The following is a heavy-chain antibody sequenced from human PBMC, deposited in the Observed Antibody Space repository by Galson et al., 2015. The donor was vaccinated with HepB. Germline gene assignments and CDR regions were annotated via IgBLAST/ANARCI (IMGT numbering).Heavy chain of an antibody. D-gene: IGHD3-22*01. CDR1: GFTFSSYA. V-gene: IGHV3-23*01. CDR2: ISGSGGST. CDR3: AKETYDSSGYTDY. Sequence: SLRLSCAASGFTFSSYAMSWVRQAPGKGLEWVSAISGSGGSTYYADSVKGRFTIPRDNSKNTLYLQMNSLRAEDTAVYYCAKETYDSSGYTDYWGQGTLVTVSS. J-gene: IGHJ4*02.